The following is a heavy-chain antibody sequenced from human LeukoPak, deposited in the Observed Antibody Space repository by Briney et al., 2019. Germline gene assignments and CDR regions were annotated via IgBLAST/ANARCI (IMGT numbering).Heavy chain of an antibody. CDR1: GYTFNKYC. Sequence: SVKLFCKASGYTFNKYCVCWVRQAAGQGIAWMGWVSANGDDTNYVQKFRGRITMTTDTSTSTAYVELRSLRSDDTAVYYCARDCIGCLGFDYWGQGTLVTVSS. CDR3: ARDCIGCLGFDY. D-gene: IGHD5/OR15-5a*01. J-gene: IGHJ4*02. V-gene: IGHV1-18*01. CDR2: VSANGDDT.